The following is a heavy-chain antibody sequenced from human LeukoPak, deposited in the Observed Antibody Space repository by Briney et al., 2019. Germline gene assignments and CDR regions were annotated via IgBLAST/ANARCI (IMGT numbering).Heavy chain of an antibody. CDR1: GFTFSNFG. CDR3: AKDRLTFDFFDI. V-gene: IGHV3-23*01. CDR2: LSGSGTST. D-gene: IGHD3/OR15-3a*01. Sequence: GGSLRLSCAASGFTFSNFGMSWVRQAPGKGLEWVSALSGSGTSTYYADSVKGRFTISRDNSKNTLYLQMNSLGAEDTAIYYCAKDRLTFDFFDIWGKGTMVTVSS. J-gene: IGHJ3*02.